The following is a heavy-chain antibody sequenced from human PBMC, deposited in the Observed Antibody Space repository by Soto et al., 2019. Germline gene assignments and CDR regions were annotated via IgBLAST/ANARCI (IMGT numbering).Heavy chain of an antibody. D-gene: IGHD3-22*01. CDR1: GGTFSSYG. V-gene: IGHV1-18*01. CDR3: ARVEDYFDSSGYAH. CDR2: ISAYNGDI. Sequence: ASVKVSCKASGGTFSSYGVTWVRQAPGLGLEWMGWISAYNGDIHHAQKFEGRVTMTTDTSTNTAYMELRSLTSDDTAVYYCARVEDYFDSSGYAHWGQGTPVTVSS. J-gene: IGHJ4*02.